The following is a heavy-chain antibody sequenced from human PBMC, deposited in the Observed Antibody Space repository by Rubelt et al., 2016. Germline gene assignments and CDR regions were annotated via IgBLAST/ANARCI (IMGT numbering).Heavy chain of an antibody. Sequence: VQLVESGGGLVKPGGSLRLSCAASGFTFSSYRMNWVRQAPGKGLEGGAVISSDGRNQYYADSVKGRFNISRDNSKNTLYLQMNNLRGEDTAVYYCARDENCGGDCYGYWGQGTLVTVSS. CDR2: ISSDGRNQ. D-gene: IGHD2-21*01. J-gene: IGHJ4*02. CDR1: GFTFSSYR. CDR3: ARDENCGGDCYGY. V-gene: IGHV3-30*03.